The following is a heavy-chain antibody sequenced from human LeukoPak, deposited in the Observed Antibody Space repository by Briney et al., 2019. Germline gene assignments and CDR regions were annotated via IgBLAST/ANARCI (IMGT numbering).Heavy chain of an antibody. J-gene: IGHJ3*02. Sequence: GASVKVSCKASGYTFTSYDINWVRQATGQGLEWMGWMNPNSGNTGYAQKFQGRVTMTRNTSISTAYMELSSLRSEDTAVYYCATHPSSPPYITMIVVADAFDIWGQGTMVTVSS. CDR3: ATHPSSPPYITMIVVADAFDI. CDR2: MNPNSGNT. D-gene: IGHD3-22*01. CDR1: GYTFTSYD. V-gene: IGHV1-8*01.